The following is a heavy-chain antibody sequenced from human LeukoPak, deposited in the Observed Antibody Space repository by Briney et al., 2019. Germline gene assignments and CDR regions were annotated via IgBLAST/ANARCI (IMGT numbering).Heavy chain of an antibody. CDR2: IKQDGSEK. Sequence: PGGSLRLSCAASGFTFSSYWMSWVRQAPGKGLEWVANIKQDGSEKYYVDSVKGRFTISRDNTKNSLYLQMNSLRAEDTAVYYCARAGTGYYYYMDVWGKGTTVTVSS. V-gene: IGHV3-7*04. D-gene: IGHD2-8*02. CDR3: ARAGTGYYYYMDV. CDR1: GFTFSSYW. J-gene: IGHJ6*03.